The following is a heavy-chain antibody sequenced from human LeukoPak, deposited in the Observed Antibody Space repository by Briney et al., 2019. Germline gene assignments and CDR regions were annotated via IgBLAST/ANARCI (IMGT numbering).Heavy chain of an antibody. D-gene: IGHD6-13*01. CDR1: GGSISRSNYY. Sequence: SETLSLTCIVSGGSISRSNYYWGWIRQPPGRGLEWIGTIYYSGSTYYNPSLKSRVTISVDTSKNQFSLKLSSVTAADTAVYYCSYSSSWSLFDYWGQGTLVTVSS. CDR3: SYSSSWSLFDY. V-gene: IGHV4-39*07. CDR2: IYYSGST. J-gene: IGHJ4*02.